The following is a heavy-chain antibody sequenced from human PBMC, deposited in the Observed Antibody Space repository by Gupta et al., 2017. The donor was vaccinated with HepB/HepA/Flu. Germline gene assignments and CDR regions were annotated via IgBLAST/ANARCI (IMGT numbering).Heavy chain of an antibody. CDR3: ARLYIPPGRGTPVYYYYYMDV. J-gene: IGHJ6*03. CDR2: IYYSGRT. Sequence: QLQLQESGPGLVKPSETLSLTCTVSGCSISSSGYYWGWIRQPPGKGLEWIGSIYYSGRTYYNSSLKSRVTISVDTSKNQFSLKLSSVTAADTAMYYCARLYIPPGRGTPVYYYYYMDVWGKGTTVTVSS. V-gene: IGHV4-39*01. D-gene: IGHD3-10*01. CDR1: GCSISSSGYY.